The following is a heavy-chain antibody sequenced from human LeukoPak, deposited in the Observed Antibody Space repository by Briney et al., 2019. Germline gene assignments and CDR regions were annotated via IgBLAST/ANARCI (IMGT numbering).Heavy chain of an antibody. CDR3: ARDPSVHGETGY. CDR2: IIPILGIA. V-gene: IGHV1-69*04. D-gene: IGHD3-10*01. Sequence: SVKVSCKASGGTFSSYAISWVRQAPGQGLEWMGRIIPILGIANYAQKFQGRVTITADKSTSTAYMELSSLRSEDTAVYYCARDPSVHGETGYWGQGTLVTVSS. CDR1: GGTFSSYA. J-gene: IGHJ4*02.